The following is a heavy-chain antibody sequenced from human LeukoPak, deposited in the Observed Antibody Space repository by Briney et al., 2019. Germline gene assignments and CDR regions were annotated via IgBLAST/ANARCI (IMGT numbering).Heavy chain of an antibody. CDR2: IIPIFGTA. Sequence: VASVKVSCKASGGTFSSYAISWVRQAPGQGLGWMGGIIPIFGTANYAQKFQGRVTITADESTSTAYMELSSLRSEDTAVYYCAKDIGSYYDYWGQGILVTVSS. CDR1: GGTFSSYA. J-gene: IGHJ4*02. V-gene: IGHV1-69*01. CDR3: AKDIGSYYDY. D-gene: IGHD3-10*01.